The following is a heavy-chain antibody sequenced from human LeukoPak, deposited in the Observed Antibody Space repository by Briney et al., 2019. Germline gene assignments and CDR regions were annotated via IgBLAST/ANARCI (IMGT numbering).Heavy chain of an antibody. D-gene: IGHD3-22*01. Sequence: GGSLRLSCAASGFTFSNYWMNWVRQAPGKGLEWVASIKEDGSEKYYVDSVKGRFTISRDNAKNSLYLQMNSLRAEDTAVYYCARYGYYDTSGYKAFDYWGQGTLVTVPS. J-gene: IGHJ4*02. CDR1: GFTFSNYW. V-gene: IGHV3-7*05. CDR2: IKEDGSEK. CDR3: ARYGYYDTSGYKAFDY.